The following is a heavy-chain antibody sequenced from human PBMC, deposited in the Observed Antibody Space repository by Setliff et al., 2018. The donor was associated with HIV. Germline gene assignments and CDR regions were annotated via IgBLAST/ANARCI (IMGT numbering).Heavy chain of an antibody. V-gene: IGHV4-38-2*01. Sequence: SETLSLTCDVSGYSISSGYYWGWIRQSPGKGLEWIATIYHTGSTYYNPSLKSRVTISVDTSKNHFSLKVTSMTAADTAIYYCARIPQLLDYAMDVWGQGTTVTVSS. CDR1: GYSISSGYY. CDR3: ARIPQLLDYAMDV. CDR2: IYHTGST. J-gene: IGHJ6*02. D-gene: IGHD2-2*01.